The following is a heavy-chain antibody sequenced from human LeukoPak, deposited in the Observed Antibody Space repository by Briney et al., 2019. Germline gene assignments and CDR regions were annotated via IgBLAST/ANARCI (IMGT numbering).Heavy chain of an antibody. CDR3: ARDRGSFEFDY. CDR1: GYTFTGYY. CDR2: INPNSGGT. Sequence: ASVKVSCKASGYTFTGYYMHWVRQAPGQGLEWMGWINPNSGGTNYAQKFQGWVTMTRDTPISTAYMELSRLRSDDTAVYYCARDRGSFEFDYWGQGTLVTVSS. D-gene: IGHD1-26*01. J-gene: IGHJ4*02. V-gene: IGHV1-2*04.